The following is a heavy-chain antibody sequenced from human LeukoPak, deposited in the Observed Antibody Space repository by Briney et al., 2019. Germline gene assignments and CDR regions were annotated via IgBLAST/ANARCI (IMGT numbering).Heavy chain of an antibody. V-gene: IGHV1-2*02. CDR3: ARERVDYYYDSSGYFNDAFDI. D-gene: IGHD3-22*01. CDR2: INPNSGGT. J-gene: IGHJ3*02. Sequence: GASVKVSCKASGYTFTGYYMHWVRQAPGQGLEWMGWINPNSGGTNYAQKFQGRVTMTRDTSISTAYMEVSRLRSDDTAVYYCARERVDYYYDSSGYFNDAFDIWGQGTMVTVSS. CDR1: GYTFTGYY.